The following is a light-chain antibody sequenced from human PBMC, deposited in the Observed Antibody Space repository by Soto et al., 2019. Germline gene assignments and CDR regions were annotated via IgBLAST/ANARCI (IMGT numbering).Light chain of an antibody. CDR2: ASS. CDR1: QSSGSNF. Sequence: EIVLTQSPGTLSLSPGERATLSCKTSQSSGSNFLAWYQHKPGQAPRLLIYASSNRATGIPDRFSGAGSGTDFTLTISRLEPEDFALYYCQQHDILPITFGQGTRLEIK. CDR3: QQHDILPIT. J-gene: IGKJ5*01. V-gene: IGKV3-20*01.